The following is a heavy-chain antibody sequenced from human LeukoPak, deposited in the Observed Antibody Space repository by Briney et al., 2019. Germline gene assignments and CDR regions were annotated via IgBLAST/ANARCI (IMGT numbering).Heavy chain of an antibody. D-gene: IGHD6-19*01. Sequence: GGSLRLSCAVSGFTFSDYYMNWVRHSPGKGLEWLSYISNNVPTIYYADSVKGRFTISRDNAKSSLYLQMNSLTADDTAIYYCARDGASGWSLYLWGQGSLVTASS. CDR2: ISNNVPTI. CDR3: ARDGASGWSLYL. J-gene: IGHJ4*02. CDR1: GFTFSDYY. V-gene: IGHV3-11*01.